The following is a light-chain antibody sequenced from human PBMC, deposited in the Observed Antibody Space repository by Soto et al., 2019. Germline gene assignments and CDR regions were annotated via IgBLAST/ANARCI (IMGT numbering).Light chain of an antibody. CDR3: AAWDDSLSGYV. CDR1: SSNIGSNY. CDR2: SNN. Sequence: QAVVTQPPSASGTPGQRVTISCSGSSSNIGSNYVYWYQQLPGTAPKLLIYSNNQRPSGVPDRFSGSKSGTSASLAISGLRSEDDADYYCAAWDDSLSGYVFVTGTKVTVL. J-gene: IGLJ1*01. V-gene: IGLV1-47*02.